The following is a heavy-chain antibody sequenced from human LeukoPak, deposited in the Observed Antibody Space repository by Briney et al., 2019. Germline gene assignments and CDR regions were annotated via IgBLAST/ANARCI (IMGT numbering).Heavy chain of an antibody. CDR2: IKHNSGGT. CDR3: ARVEGSAATRGD. J-gene: IGHJ4*02. V-gene: IGHV1-2*02. CDR1: GYTFTAYY. Sequence: ASVKVSCKASGYTFTAYYVHWVRQAPGQGPEWMGLIKHNSGGTIYAQMFQGRVTMTRDTSISTAYMELSRLTSDDTAVYYCARVEGSAATRGDWGQGTLVTVSS. D-gene: IGHD1-7*01.